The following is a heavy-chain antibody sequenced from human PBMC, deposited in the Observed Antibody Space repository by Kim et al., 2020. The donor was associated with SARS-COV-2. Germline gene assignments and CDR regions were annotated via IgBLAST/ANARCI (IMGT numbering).Heavy chain of an antibody. Sequence: STSSNPSLKSRVTISIGTSTNQFSLKLSSVTAADTAVYYCATSVVAARDYWGQGTLVTVSS. V-gene: IGHV4-39*01. J-gene: IGHJ4*02. CDR2: ST. CDR3: ATSVVAARDY. D-gene: IGHD2-15*01.